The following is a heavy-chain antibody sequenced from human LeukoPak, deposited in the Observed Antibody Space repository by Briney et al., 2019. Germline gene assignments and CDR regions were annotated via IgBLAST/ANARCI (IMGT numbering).Heavy chain of an antibody. CDR2: INPNSGAT. D-gene: IGHD3-10*01. J-gene: IGHJ4*02. CDR3: ARVTRVNYYGLGSYNF. Sequence: ASVKVSCKASGYTFTGYYMHWVRQAPGQGLEWMGWINPNSGATKYAQKFQGRVTMTRDTSISTAYMELGRLRSDDTAVYYCARVTRVNYYGLGSYNFWGQGTLVTVSS. CDR1: GYTFTGYY. V-gene: IGHV1-2*02.